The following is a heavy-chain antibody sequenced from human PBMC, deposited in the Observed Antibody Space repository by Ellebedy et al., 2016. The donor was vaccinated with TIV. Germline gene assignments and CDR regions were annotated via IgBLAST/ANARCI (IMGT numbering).Heavy chain of an antibody. J-gene: IGHJ4*02. CDR1: GYTFTSYA. V-gene: IGHV1-3*01. CDR2: INAGNGNT. CDR3: ARSITMVRKALVGF. D-gene: IGHD3-10*01. Sequence: AASVKVSCKASGYTFTSYAIHWVRQAPGQRLEWMGWINAGNGNTRYSQKFQGRVTITRDTSANTAYMELSSLSSEDTAVYYCARSITMVRKALVGFWGQGTRVTVSS.